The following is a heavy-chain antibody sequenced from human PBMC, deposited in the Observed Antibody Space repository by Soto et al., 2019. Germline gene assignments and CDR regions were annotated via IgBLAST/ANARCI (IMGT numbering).Heavy chain of an antibody. D-gene: IGHD3-9*01. CDR2: ISSSGSTI. CDR1: GFTFSDYY. CDR3: ASSRWGHWLLSSPLDY. V-gene: IGHV3-11*01. Sequence: GGSLRLSCAASGFTFSDYYMSWIRQAPGKGLEWVSYISSSGSTIYYADSVKGRFTISRDNAKNSLYLQMNSLRAEDTAVYYCASSRWGHWLLSSPLDYWGQGTPVTVS. J-gene: IGHJ4*02.